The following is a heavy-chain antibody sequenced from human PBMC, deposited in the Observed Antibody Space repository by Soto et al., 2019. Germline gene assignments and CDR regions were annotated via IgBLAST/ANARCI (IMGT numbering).Heavy chain of an antibody. CDR2: IYWNDDQ. D-gene: IGHD3-10*01. J-gene: IGHJ4*02. CDR3: THRSPAYGHDF. CDR1: DFSLTTRGVG. Sequence: SGPTLVNPTQTLTLTCNFSDFSLTTRGVGVGWIRQPPGKALEWVALIYWNDDQRYNPSLKSRPTVTKDTSKNHVVLQMTNVDPLDTATYYCTHRSPAYGHDFWGPGTLVTVSS. V-gene: IGHV2-5*01.